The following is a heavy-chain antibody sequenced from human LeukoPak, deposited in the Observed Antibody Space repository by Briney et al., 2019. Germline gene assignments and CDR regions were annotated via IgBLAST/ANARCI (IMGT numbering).Heavy chain of an antibody. CDR3: GRGTWDCDRTFDI. J-gene: IGHJ3*02. Sequence: PGRSLRLSCAASGLTFSSYSMNWVRQAPRKGQERVSYISGSSRIIYYEDSVKGRFTIFRDNAKNSLYLQVDSLRDEDTAVYYCGRGTWDCDRTFDIWGQGTMVSVS. V-gene: IGHV3-48*02. CDR1: GLTFSSYS. CDR2: ISGSSRII. D-gene: IGHD1-14*01.